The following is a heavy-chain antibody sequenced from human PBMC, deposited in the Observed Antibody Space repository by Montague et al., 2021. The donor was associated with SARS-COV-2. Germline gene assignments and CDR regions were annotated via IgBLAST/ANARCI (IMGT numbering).Heavy chain of an antibody. CDR2: ISYEGSQK. CDR3: AKASEVFWLGQFARDAFDI. J-gene: IGHJ3*02. Sequence: SLRLSCAASGFTFNNYGIHWVRQAPGKGLEWVAVISYEGSQKFXXXPXXXRFXISRDSAQRTVFLQMNSLRVDDTAVYHCAKASEVFWLGQFARDAFDIWGQGTTVVVSS. CDR1: GFTFNNYG. V-gene: IGHV3-30*18. D-gene: IGHD3-10*01.